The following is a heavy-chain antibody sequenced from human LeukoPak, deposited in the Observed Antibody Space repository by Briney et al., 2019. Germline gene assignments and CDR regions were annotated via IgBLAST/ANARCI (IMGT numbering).Heavy chain of an antibody. CDR3: AKEGGSGSYPYYYYYGMDV. Sequence: GGSLRLSCAASGFTFSSYAMSWVRQAPGEGLEWVSAISGSGSSTYYADSVKGRFTISRDNSKNTLYLQMNSLRAEDTAVYYCAKEGGSGSYPYYYYYGMDVWGQGTTVTVSS. CDR1: GFTFSSYA. J-gene: IGHJ6*02. V-gene: IGHV3-23*01. D-gene: IGHD3-10*01. CDR2: ISGSGSST.